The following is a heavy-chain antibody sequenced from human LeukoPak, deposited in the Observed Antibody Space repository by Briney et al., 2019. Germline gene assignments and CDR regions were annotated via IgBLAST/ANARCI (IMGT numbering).Heavy chain of an antibody. CDR1: GYTFTGYY. CDR2: IDPNSGGT. V-gene: IGHV1-2*02. CDR3: APVRGGDYFDY. Sequence: GASVKVSCTASGYTFTGYYMHWVRQAPGQGPEWMGWIDPNSGGTDYAQKFQGRVTMTRDTSISTAYMELSRLRSDDTAVYYCAPVRGGDYFDYWGQGTLVTVSS. J-gene: IGHJ4*02. D-gene: IGHD2-2*01.